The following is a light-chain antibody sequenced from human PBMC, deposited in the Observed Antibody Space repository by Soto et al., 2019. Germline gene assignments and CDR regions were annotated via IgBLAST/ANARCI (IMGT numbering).Light chain of an antibody. V-gene: IGKV1-5*03. J-gene: IGKJ1*01. CDR3: QQYESYSGT. Sequence: DIQMTQSPSTLSASVGERVTITCRASQSINSWLAWYQQKPGKAPKLLIYKASSLESGVPSRFSGSGSGTEFTLPISSLQPDDFATYYCQQYESYSGTFGQGTKVEIK. CDR1: QSINSW. CDR2: KAS.